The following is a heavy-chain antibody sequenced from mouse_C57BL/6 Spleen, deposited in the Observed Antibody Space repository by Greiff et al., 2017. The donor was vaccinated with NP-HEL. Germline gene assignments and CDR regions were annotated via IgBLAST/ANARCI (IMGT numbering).Heavy chain of an antibody. CDR1: GYTFTSYW. Sequence: VQLQQPGAELVMPGASVKLSCKASGYTFTSYWMHWVKQRPGQGLEWIGEIDPSDSYTNYNQKFKGKSTLTVDKSSSTAYMQLSSLTSEDSAVYYCARAIDSSDYWGQGTSVTVSS. V-gene: IGHV1-69*01. CDR3: ARAIDSSDY. CDR2: IDPSDSYT. J-gene: IGHJ4*01. D-gene: IGHD3-2*01.